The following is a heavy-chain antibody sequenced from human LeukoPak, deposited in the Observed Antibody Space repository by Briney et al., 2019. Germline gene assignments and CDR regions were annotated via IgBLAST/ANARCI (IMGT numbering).Heavy chain of an antibody. CDR3: ARGDSSGYYRWFDP. D-gene: IGHD3-22*01. CDR2: VYNTGST. J-gene: IGHJ5*02. CDR1: GGSINSGNYY. V-gene: IGHV4-30-4*01. Sequence: SQTLSLTCTVSGGSINSGNYYWTWIRQPPGKGLEWIGYVYNTGSTYYNPSLKSRVTISINTSKNQFSLKLSSVTAADTAIYYCARGDSSGYYRWFDPWGQGTLVTVCS.